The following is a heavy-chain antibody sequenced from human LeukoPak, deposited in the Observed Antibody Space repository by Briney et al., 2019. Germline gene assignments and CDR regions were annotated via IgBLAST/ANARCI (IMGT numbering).Heavy chain of an antibody. Sequence: PGGSLRLSCAASGFTFRSYGMHWVRQAPGKGLEWVAVISYDESIESYADSVKGRFTISRDNSKNTLYLQMNSLRAEDTAVYYCAKVITYDSSGYYRHPDYWGQGTLVTVSS. CDR2: ISYDESIE. D-gene: IGHD3-22*01. V-gene: IGHV3-30*18. J-gene: IGHJ4*02. CDR3: AKVITYDSSGYYRHPDY. CDR1: GFTFRSYG.